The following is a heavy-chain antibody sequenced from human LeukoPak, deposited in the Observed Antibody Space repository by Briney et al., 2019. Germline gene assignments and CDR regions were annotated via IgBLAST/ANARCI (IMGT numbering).Heavy chain of an antibody. D-gene: IGHD6-13*01. CDR1: GGSFSGYY. CDR3: ARYAQYSSSWYYFDY. J-gene: IGHJ4*02. CDR2: INHSGST. V-gene: IGHV4-34*01. Sequence: TSETLSLTCAVYGGSFSGYYWSWIRQPPGKGLEWIGEINHSGSTNYNPSLKSRVTISVDTSKNQFSLKLSSVTAADTAVYYCARYAQYSSSWYYFDYWGQGTLVTVSS.